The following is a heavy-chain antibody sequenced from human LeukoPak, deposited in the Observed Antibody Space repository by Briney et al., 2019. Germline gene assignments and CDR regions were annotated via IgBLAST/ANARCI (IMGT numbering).Heavy chain of an antibody. J-gene: IGHJ3*02. D-gene: IGHD3-10*01. CDR1: GYTFTSYG. CDR3: ARGSTAEWSYYRGNAFDI. CDR2: ISAYNGNT. Sequence: ASVKVSCKASGYTFTSYGMSWVRQAPGQGLEWMGWISAYNGNTNYAQKLQGRVNMTTDTSTRTAYMELRSLRSDDTAVYYCARGSTAEWSYYRGNAFDIWGQGTMVTVSS. V-gene: IGHV1-18*01.